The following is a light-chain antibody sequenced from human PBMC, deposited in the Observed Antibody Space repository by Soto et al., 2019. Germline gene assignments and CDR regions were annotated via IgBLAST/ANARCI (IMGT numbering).Light chain of an antibody. V-gene: IGKV1-12*01. Sequence: IQMTQSPSSVSASVGDTVTITCRASQGIRSWLAWYQQKPGTAPKILIYGTSTLRSGVPSRFSGSGSGTHSTLTISDLQPEDFATYFCQQALSFPLTFGGGTKVDIK. CDR1: QGIRSW. CDR3: QQALSFPLT. CDR2: GTS. J-gene: IGKJ4*01.